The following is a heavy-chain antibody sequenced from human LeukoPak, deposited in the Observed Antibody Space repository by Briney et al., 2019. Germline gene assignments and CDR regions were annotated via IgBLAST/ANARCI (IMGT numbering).Heavy chain of an antibody. CDR1: GGSISSYY. V-gene: IGHV4-59*01. CDR3: ARAPDSYGYNFDY. CDR2: IYYSGST. Sequence: SETLSLTCTVSGGSISSYYWSWIRQPPGKGLEWIGNIYYSGSTNYNPSLKSRATISVDTSKNQFSLKLSSVTATDTAVYYCARAPDSYGYNFDYWGQGTLVTVSS. J-gene: IGHJ4*02. D-gene: IGHD5-18*01.